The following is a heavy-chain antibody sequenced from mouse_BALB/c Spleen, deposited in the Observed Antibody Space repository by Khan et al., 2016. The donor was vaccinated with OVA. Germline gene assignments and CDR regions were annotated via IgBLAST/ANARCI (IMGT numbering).Heavy chain of an antibody. V-gene: IGHV1-77*01. CDR2: IYPGSNNI. CDR3: AREWGGWFPY. J-gene: IGHJ3*01. CDR1: GYTFTDYN. Sequence: QVQLKESGAELARPGASVKLSCKASGYTFTDYNINWVKQRTGQGLEWIGEIYPGSNNIYYNEKFKGKATLTADKSSSTAYMQLSSLTSEDSAVYFCAREWGGWFPYWGQGTLVTVSA.